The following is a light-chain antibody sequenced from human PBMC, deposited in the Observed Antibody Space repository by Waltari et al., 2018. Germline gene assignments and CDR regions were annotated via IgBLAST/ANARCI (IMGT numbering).Light chain of an antibody. CDR3: QQRTTWT. Sequence: DIVLTQSPVTLSLSPGERAALSCRASQSVSNYLAWYQQKPGQAPSLLIYDASNRATGVPARFSGSGSGIDFTLTISSLEPEDFAVYYCQQRTTWTFGQGTKVEIK. CDR1: QSVSNY. CDR2: DAS. J-gene: IGKJ1*01. V-gene: IGKV3-11*01.